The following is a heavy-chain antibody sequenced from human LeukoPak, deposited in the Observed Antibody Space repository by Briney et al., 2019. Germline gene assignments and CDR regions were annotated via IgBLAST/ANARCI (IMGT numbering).Heavy chain of an antibody. V-gene: IGHV3-9*01. J-gene: IGHJ4*02. CDR3: AKGRADYDYVWVSYRPSAFDY. D-gene: IGHD3-16*02. CDR2: ISWNSGSI. CDR1: GFTFDDYA. Sequence: GRSLRLSCAASGFTFDDYAMHWVRQAPGKGLEWVSGISWNSGSIGYADSVKGRFTISRDNAKNPLYLQMNSLRAEDTALYYCAKGRADYDYVWVSYRPSAFDYWGQGTLVTVSS.